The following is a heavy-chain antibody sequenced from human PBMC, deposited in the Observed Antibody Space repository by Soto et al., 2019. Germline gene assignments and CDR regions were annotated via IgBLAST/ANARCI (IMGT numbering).Heavy chain of an antibody. J-gene: IGHJ4*02. Sequence: GGSLRLSCAASGFTFSSYAMHWVRQAPGKGLEWVAVISYDGSNKYYADSVKGRFTISRDNSKNTLYLQMNSLRAEDTAVYYCARVSDASIAVAGMALDYWGQGTLVTVSS. D-gene: IGHD6-19*01. CDR2: ISYDGSNK. CDR3: ARVSDASIAVAGMALDY. V-gene: IGHV3-30-3*01. CDR1: GFTFSSYA.